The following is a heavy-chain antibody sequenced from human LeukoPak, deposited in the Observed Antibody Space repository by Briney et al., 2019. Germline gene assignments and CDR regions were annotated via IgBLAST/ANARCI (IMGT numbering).Heavy chain of an antibody. D-gene: IGHD1-26*01. CDR1: GFTFDDYT. CDR2: ISWDGGST. V-gene: IGHV3-43*01. J-gene: IGHJ4*02. Sequence: GGSLRLSCAASGFTFDDYTMHWVRQAPGKGLEWVSLISWDGGSTYYADSVKGRFTISRDNGKNSLYLQMNSLRAEDTAVYYCARDREVSLVYWGQGTLVTVSS. CDR3: ARDREVSLVY.